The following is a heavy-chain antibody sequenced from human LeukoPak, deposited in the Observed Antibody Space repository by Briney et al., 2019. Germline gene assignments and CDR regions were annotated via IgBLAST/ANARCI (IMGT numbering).Heavy chain of an antibody. J-gene: IGHJ4*02. V-gene: IGHV4-34*01. D-gene: IGHD1-1*01. CDR3: ARRPRVGWKGPDY. Sequence: SETLSLTCAVYGGSFSGSYWSWTRQPPGRGLEWIGEINHSGSTNYNPSLKSRVTISVDTSKNQFSLKLSSVTAADTAVYYCARRPRVGWKGPDYWGQGTLVTVSS. CDR2: INHSGST. CDR1: GGSFSGSY.